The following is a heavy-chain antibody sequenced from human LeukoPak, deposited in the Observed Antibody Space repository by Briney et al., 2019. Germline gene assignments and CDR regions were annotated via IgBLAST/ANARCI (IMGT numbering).Heavy chain of an antibody. J-gene: IGHJ4*02. CDR2: INSDGCST. CDR1: GFTFSSYW. D-gene: IGHD5-18*01. Sequence: PGGSLRLSCAASGFTFSSYWMHWVRQAPGKGLVWVSRINSDGCSTSYADSVKGRFTISRDNAKNTLYLQMNSLRAEDTAVYYCARPGAPWWDSYESLFDYWGQGTLVTVSS. V-gene: IGHV3-74*01. CDR3: ARPGAPWWDSYESLFDY.